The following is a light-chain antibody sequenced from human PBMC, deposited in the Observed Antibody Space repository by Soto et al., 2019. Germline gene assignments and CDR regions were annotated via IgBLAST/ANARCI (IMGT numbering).Light chain of an antibody. CDR3: SAYTDTHTVI. V-gene: IGLV2-14*03. Sequence: QSALTQVASVSGSPGQSITISCTGTSGDVGGYDYVSWYQQHPGKAPKLMIYNVIYRPSGVSNRFSGSKSGNTASLTISGLQAEDEANSYCSAYTDTHTVIFGGGTKLTVL. CDR2: NVI. CDR1: SGDVGGYDY. J-gene: IGLJ2*01.